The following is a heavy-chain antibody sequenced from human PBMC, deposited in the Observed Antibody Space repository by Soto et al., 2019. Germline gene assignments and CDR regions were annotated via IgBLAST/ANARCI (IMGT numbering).Heavy chain of an antibody. Sequence: PSETLSLTCAFYGGSFSGYYWSWIRQPPGKGLEWIGEINHSGSTNYNPSLKSRVTISVDTSKNQFSLKLSSVTAADTAVYYCARVNYYDSSGYHYFDYWGQGTLVTVSS. CDR1: GGSFSGYY. CDR3: ARVNYYDSSGYHYFDY. V-gene: IGHV4-34*01. J-gene: IGHJ4*02. D-gene: IGHD3-22*01. CDR2: INHSGST.